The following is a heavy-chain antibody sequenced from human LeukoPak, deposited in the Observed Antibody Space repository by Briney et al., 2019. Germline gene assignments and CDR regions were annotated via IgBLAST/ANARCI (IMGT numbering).Heavy chain of an antibody. CDR2: IYHSGST. CDR3: ARQRGVADFDY. D-gene: IGHD6-19*01. Sequence: PSETLSLTCAVSGYSISSGYYWGWIRQPSGKGLEWIGSIYHSGSTYYNPSLKSRVTISVDTSKNQFSLKLSSVTAADTAVYYCARQRGVADFDYWGQGTLVTVSS. J-gene: IGHJ4*02. CDR1: GYSISSGYY. V-gene: IGHV4-38-2*01.